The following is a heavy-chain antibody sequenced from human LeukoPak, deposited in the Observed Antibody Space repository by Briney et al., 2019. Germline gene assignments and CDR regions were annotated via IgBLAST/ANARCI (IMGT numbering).Heavy chain of an antibody. CDR2: IYYSGST. CDR1: GFTFSSYA. Sequence: GSLRLSCAASGFTFSSYAMSWVRQAPGKGLEWIGYIYYSGSTNYNPSLKSRVTISVDTSKNQFSLKLSSVTAADTAVYYCARAKRGYSGYDLYYFDYWGQGTLVTVSS. D-gene: IGHD5-12*01. CDR3: ARAKRGYSGYDLYYFDY. J-gene: IGHJ4*02. V-gene: IGHV4-59*01.